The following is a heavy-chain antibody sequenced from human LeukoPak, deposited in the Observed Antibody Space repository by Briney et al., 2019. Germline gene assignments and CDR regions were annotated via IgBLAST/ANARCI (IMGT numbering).Heavy chain of an antibody. CDR2: LYYSGTT. Sequence: SETLSLTCSVSGGSFSSRSYYWACIPQPPGKGLEWIGNLYYSGTTDYNPSLKSRVTISVHTSKNQFSLNLISVTAADTAVYYCARSPPLCGGDCYVDYWGQGTQVTVSS. CDR3: ARSPPLCGGDCYVDY. D-gene: IGHD2-21*02. CDR1: GGSFSSRSYY. J-gene: IGHJ4*02. V-gene: IGHV4-39*01.